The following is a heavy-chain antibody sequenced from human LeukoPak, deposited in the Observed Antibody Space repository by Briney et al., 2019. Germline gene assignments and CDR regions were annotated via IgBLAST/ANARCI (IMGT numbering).Heavy chain of an antibody. D-gene: IGHD1-26*01. V-gene: IGHV3-33*01. CDR3: ARDSGTYYLSLGAFDI. Sequence: PGGSLRLSCAASGFTFSSCGMHWVRQAPGKGLEWVAVIWFDGSNKYYADSVKGRFTISRDNSKNTLYLQMNSLRAEDTAVYYCARDSGTYYLSLGAFDIWGQGTMVTVSS. CDR2: IWFDGSNK. J-gene: IGHJ3*02. CDR1: GFTFSSCG.